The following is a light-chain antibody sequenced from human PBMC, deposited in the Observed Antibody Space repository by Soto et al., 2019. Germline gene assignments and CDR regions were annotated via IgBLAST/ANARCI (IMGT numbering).Light chain of an antibody. Sequence: QSALTQPASVSGSPGQSITISCTGTSSDIGGYNFVSWYQQHPGKAPKLVIYEVTNRPSGISNRFSGSKSGNTASLTISGVQPEDEADYYCSSYRTMTTLVFGGGTKLTVL. J-gene: IGLJ2*01. CDR3: SSYRTMTTLV. CDR1: SSDIGGYNF. CDR2: EVT. V-gene: IGLV2-14*01.